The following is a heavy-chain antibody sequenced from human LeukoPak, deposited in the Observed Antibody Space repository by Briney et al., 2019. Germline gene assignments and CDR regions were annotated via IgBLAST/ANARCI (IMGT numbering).Heavy chain of an antibody. J-gene: IGHJ4*02. CDR1: GGSFSGYY. CDR2: INHSGST. Sequence: SETLSLTCAVYGGSFSGYYWSWIRQPPGKGLEWIGEINHSGSTNYNPSLKSRVTISVDTSKNQFSLKLSSVTAADTAVYYCAAVPGPKQTVVGAVVDYWGQGTLVTVSS. D-gene: IGHD1-14*01. V-gene: IGHV4-34*01. CDR3: AAVPGPKQTVVGAVVDY.